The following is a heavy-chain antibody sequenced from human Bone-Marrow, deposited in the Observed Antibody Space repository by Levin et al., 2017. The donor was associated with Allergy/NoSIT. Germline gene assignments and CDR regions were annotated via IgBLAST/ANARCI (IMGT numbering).Heavy chain of an antibody. D-gene: IGHD2-21*01. V-gene: IGHV3-15*01. Sequence: ETLSLTCAASGFSFTNVWMTWVRQAPGKGLEWVGRIKSETDGGTIDYAAPVKGRFTISRDDSRSTLYLQMNSLKTEDTAVYYCTTEVWARSIRDDYWGQGTLVTVSS. CDR2: IKSETDGGTI. CDR1: GFSFTNVW. J-gene: IGHJ4*02. CDR3: TTEVWARSIRDDY.